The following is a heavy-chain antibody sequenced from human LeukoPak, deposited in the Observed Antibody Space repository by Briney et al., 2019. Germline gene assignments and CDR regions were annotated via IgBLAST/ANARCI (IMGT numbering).Heavy chain of an antibody. CDR1: GVSIRSGSYY. V-gene: IGHV4-61*02. Sequence: SETLSLTCTVSGVSIRSGSYYWSWIRQPAGKGLEGIRRNYTTGHNNYNPSLKSRLSISVDTSENQFSMNLSSVTAAATAVYYCPSITMVRGVIRNYYMDVWGKGTTVTVSS. D-gene: IGHD3-10*01. CDR3: PSITMVRGVIRNYYMDV. J-gene: IGHJ6*03. CDR2: NYTTGHN.